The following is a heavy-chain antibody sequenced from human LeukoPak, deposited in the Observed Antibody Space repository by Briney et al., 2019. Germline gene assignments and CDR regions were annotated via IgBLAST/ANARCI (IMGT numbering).Heavy chain of an antibody. Sequence: SETLSLTCTGSGGSISSYYWSWIRQPPGKGLEGIGYIYYIGTTSYNPSLKSRVTISLDTSKSQFSLKLSSVTAADTAMYYCARTPRIVVVPAPPDYWGQGTLVTVSS. CDR3: ARTPRIVVVPAPPDY. CDR1: GGSISSYY. V-gene: IGHV4-59*01. D-gene: IGHD2-2*01. J-gene: IGHJ4*02. CDR2: IYYIGTT.